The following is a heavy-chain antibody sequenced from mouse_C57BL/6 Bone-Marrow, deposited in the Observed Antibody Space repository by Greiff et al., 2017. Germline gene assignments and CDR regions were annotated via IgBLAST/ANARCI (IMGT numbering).Heavy chain of an antibody. Sequence: VQLQQSGAELARPGASVKMSCKASGYTFSSYTMHWVKQRPGQGLEWIGYINPSSGYTKYNQKFKDKATLTADKSSSTAYMQLSSLTSEDSAVYYCAKGYYFDYWGQGTTLTVSS. CDR1: GYTFSSYT. CDR3: AKGYYFDY. J-gene: IGHJ2*01. V-gene: IGHV1-4*01. CDR2: INPSSGYT.